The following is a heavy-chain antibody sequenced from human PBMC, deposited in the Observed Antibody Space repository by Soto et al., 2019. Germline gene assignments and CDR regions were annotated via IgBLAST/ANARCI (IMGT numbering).Heavy chain of an antibody. CDR3: ALALGTTTGLDY. CDR1: GASITSGHYY. CDR2: IYNSEAT. V-gene: IGHV4-31*04. J-gene: IGHJ4*02. Sequence: QVRLQESGPGLVKPSQTLSQTCTVSGASITSGHYYWTWIRQLPGKGLAWIGSIYNSEATHYNPSLTSRLTISIDTSANQFSLKLSSVTAADTARYYCALALGTTTGLDYWGQGTLITVSA. D-gene: IGHD1-7*01.